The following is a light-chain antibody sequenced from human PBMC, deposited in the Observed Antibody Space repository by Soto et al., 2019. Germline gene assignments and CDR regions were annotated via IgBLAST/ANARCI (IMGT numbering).Light chain of an antibody. V-gene: IGKV3-11*01. CDR3: QQRSTSELT. CDR2: DAS. CDR1: QRVSSY. J-gene: IGKJ4*02. Sequence: EIVLTQSPATLYLSPGERATLSCRASQRVSSYLAWYQQKPGQAPRLLIYDASNRATGIPARFSGSGSEKDFTLTISSLDPEVFAVYCCQQRSTSELTFGGGTKVEIK.